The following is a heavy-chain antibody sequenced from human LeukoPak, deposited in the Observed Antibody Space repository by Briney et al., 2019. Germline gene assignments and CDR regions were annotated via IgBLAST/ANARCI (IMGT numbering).Heavy chain of an antibody. Sequence: GGSLRLSCAASGFTFSSYAMSWVRQAPGKGLEWVSAISGSGGSTYYADSVRGRFTISRDNSKNTLYLQMNSLRAEDTAVYYCAKDELWFGELDYFDYWGQGTLVTVSS. D-gene: IGHD3-10*01. V-gene: IGHV3-23*01. CDR1: GFTFSSYA. CDR3: AKDELWFGELDYFDY. J-gene: IGHJ4*02. CDR2: ISGSGGST.